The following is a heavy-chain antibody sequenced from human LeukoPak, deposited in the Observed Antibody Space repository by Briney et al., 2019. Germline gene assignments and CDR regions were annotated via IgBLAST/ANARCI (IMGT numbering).Heavy chain of an antibody. CDR1: GGTFSSYA. CDR2: IIPIFGTA. CDR3: ARAMTHDYAWGSYRSLGY. J-gene: IGHJ4*02. Sequence: ASVKVSCKASGGTFSSYAISWVRQAPGQGLEWMGGIIPIFGTANYAQKFQGRVTITADKSTSTAYMELSGLRSEDTAVYYCARAMTHDYAWGSYRSLGYWGQGTLVTVSS. D-gene: IGHD3-16*02. V-gene: IGHV1-69*06.